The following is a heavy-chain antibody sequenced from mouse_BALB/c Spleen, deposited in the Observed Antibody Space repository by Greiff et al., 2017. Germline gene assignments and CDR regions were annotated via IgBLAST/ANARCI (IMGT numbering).Heavy chain of an antibody. D-gene: IGHD2-3*01. J-gene: IGHJ1*01. CDR1: GYSITSGYY. Sequence: ESGPGLVKPSQSLSLTCSVTGYSITSGYYWNWIRQFPGNKLEWMGYISYDGSNNYNPSLKNRISITRDTSKNQFFLKLNSVTTEDTATYYCARDGYYLSYWYFDVWGAGTTVTVSS. CDR2: ISYDGSN. V-gene: IGHV3-6*02. CDR3: ARDGYYLSYWYFDV.